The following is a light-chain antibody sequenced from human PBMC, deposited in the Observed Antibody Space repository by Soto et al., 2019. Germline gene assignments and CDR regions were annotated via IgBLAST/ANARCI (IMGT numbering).Light chain of an antibody. Sequence: QSALTQPRSVSGSPGQSVTISCTGNSSDVGGYNYVSWYQQHPGKAPKLMIYDVSKRPSGVPDRFSGSKSGNTASLTISGLQAEDEADYYCCSYAGSTLFGGGTKLTVL. J-gene: IGLJ2*01. V-gene: IGLV2-11*01. CDR1: SSDVGGYNY. CDR2: DVS. CDR3: CSYAGSTL.